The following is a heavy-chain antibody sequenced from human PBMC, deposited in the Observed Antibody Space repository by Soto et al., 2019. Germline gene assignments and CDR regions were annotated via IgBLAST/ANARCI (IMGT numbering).Heavy chain of an antibody. D-gene: IGHD3-16*02. CDR3: AKAVELTPIIGTLKYFDY. CDR2: INTNGVVT. CDR1: GFKFNYYA. J-gene: IGHJ4*02. V-gene: IGHV3-23*01. Sequence: GGSLRLSCAASGFKFNYYAMNWVRQVPGKGLEWVSTINTNGVVTYYRDSVKGRFTISRDNSKSTLYLQMNSLRAEDTAVYYCAKAVELTPIIGTLKYFDYWGQGTLVTVSS.